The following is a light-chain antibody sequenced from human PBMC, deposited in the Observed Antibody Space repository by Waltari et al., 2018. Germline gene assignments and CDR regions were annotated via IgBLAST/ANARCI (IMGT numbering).Light chain of an antibody. J-gene: IGLJ1*01. V-gene: IGLV2-11*01. Sequence: QSALTQPRSVSGSPGQSVTISCTGTSSDVGGYNSVPWYQQHPGKAPKFMIYDVNKRPSGVPDRFSGSKSGNTASLTISGLQAEDEADYYCCSYAGSSAPGVFGTGTRVTVL. CDR1: SSDVGGYNS. CDR3: CSYAGSSAPGV. CDR2: DVN.